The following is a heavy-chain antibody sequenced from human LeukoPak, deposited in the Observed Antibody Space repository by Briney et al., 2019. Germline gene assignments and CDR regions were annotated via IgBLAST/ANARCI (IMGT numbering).Heavy chain of an antibody. D-gene: IGHD3-22*01. CDR2: IYTSGST. V-gene: IGHV4-59*10. Sequence: PSETLSLTCAVYGGSFSGYYWSWIRQPAGKGLEWIGRIYTSGSTNYNPSLKCRVTMSVDTSKNQFSLKLSSVTAADTAVYYCAKLPYYDSSGYSWGQGTLVTVSS. J-gene: IGHJ5*02. CDR1: GGSFSGYY. CDR3: AKLPYYDSSGYS.